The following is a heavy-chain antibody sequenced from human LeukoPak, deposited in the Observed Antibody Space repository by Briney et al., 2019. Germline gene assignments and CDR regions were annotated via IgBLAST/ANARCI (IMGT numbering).Heavy chain of an antibody. Sequence: SETLPLTCTVSGGSISSYYWSWIRQPAGKGLEWIGRIYTSGSTNYNPSLKSRVTMSVDTSKNQFSLKLSSVTAADTAVYYCARDQHEGYYDFWSGSSTFDPWGQGTLVTVSS. J-gene: IGHJ5*02. CDR3: ARDQHEGYYDFWSGSSTFDP. D-gene: IGHD3-3*01. V-gene: IGHV4-4*07. CDR2: IYTSGST. CDR1: GGSISSYY.